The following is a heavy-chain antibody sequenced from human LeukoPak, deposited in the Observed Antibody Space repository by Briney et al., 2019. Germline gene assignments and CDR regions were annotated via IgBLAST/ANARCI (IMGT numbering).Heavy chain of an antibody. V-gene: IGHV5-51*01. Sequence: GEPLKISCKGSGYSFTNYWIGWVRQMPGKGLEWMGIISPDGSDTRYGPSFQGQVTISADKSITTAYLQWSSLKASDTAMYYCARLTSSWSFDYWGQETLVTVSS. CDR1: GYSFTNYW. CDR2: ISPDGSDT. CDR3: ARLTSSWSFDY. D-gene: IGHD6-13*01. J-gene: IGHJ4*02.